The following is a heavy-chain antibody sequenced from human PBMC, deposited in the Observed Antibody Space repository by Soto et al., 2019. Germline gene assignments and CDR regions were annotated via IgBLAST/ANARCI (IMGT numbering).Heavy chain of an antibody. Sequence: GGSLRLSCAASGFDFINYAITWVRQAPGKGLEWVSAISGSAVSTYYADSVKGRFTISRDNSRNTLYLQMNSLGAEDTAVYYCAKSIVATIALDHWGQGTLVTVSS. CDR1: GFDFINYA. V-gene: IGHV3-23*01. D-gene: IGHD5-12*01. J-gene: IGHJ5*02. CDR2: ISGSAVST. CDR3: AKSIVATIALDH.